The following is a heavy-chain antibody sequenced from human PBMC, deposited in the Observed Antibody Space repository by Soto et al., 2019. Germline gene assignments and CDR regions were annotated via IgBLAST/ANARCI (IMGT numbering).Heavy chain of an antibody. Sequence: LCGGSISSSNWWSWVRQPPGKGLEWIGEIYHSGSTNYNPSLKSRVTISVDKSKNQFSLKLSSVTAADTAVYYCASSSGCLDYWGQGTLVTVSS. CDR2: IYHSGST. V-gene: IGHV4-4*02. CDR1: GGSISSSNW. D-gene: IGHD6-19*01. CDR3: ASSSGCLDY. J-gene: IGHJ4*02.